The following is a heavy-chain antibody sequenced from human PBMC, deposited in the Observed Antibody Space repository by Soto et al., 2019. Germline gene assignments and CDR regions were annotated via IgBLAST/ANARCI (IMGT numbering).Heavy chain of an antibody. CDR1: GCTLRSYE. CDR3: ARVRDTNAIRRGFDY. CDR2: ISSSGSTV. Sequence: GXLILSCASSGCTLRSYEVNWVRQAPGKGLEWVSYISSSGSTVYYADSVKGRFTISRDNAKNSLYLQMNSLRAEDTAVYFCARVRDTNAIRRGFDYWGRGTLVTASS. J-gene: IGHJ4*02. V-gene: IGHV3-48*03. D-gene: IGHD5-18*01.